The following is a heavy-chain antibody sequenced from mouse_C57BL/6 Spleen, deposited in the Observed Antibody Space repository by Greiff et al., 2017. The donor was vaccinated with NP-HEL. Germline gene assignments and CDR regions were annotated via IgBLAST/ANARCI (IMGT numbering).Heavy chain of an antibody. CDR3: ARDKSNYGDYYAMDY. V-gene: IGHV5-4*01. J-gene: IGHJ4*01. CDR2: ISDGGSYT. D-gene: IGHD2-5*01. CDR1: GFTFSSYA. Sequence: EVKVVESGGGLVKPGGSLKLSCAASGFTFSSYAMSWVRQTPEKRLEWVATISDGGSYTYYPDNVKGRFTISRDNAKNNLYLQMSHLKSEDTAMYYCARDKSNYGDYYAMDYWGQGTSVTVSS.